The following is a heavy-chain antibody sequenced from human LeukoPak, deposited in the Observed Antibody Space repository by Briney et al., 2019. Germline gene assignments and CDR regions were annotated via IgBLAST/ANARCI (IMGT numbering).Heavy chain of an antibody. CDR1: GFTFSSYG. Sequence: AGGSLRLSCAASGFTFSSYGMDWVRQAPGKGLEWVAFIRYDGSNKYYADSVKGRFTISRDNSKNTLYLQMNSLRAEDTAVYYCAKMESIAVAGDAFDIWGQGTMVTVSS. CDR2: IRYDGSNK. J-gene: IGHJ3*02. D-gene: IGHD6-19*01. V-gene: IGHV3-30*02. CDR3: AKMESIAVAGDAFDI.